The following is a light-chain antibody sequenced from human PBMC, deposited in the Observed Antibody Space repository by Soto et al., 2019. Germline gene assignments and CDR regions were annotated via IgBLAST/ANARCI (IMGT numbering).Light chain of an antibody. J-gene: IGLJ2*01. Sequence: QSVLTQPPSVSGAPGQRVTISYTGSSSNIGAGYDVQWYQQLPGTAPKLLIYANTNRPSGVPDRFSGSKSGTSGSLAITGLRAEHEVEYYCQSYDNGLPVVFGGGTKLTVL. CDR1: SSNIGAGYD. CDR3: QSYDNGLPVV. V-gene: IGLV1-40*01. CDR2: ANT.